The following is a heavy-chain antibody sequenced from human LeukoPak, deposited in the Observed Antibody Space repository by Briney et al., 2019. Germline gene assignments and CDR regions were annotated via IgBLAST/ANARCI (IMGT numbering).Heavy chain of an antibody. J-gene: IGHJ5*02. V-gene: IGHV3-23*01. CDR2: ISGSGGST. Sequence: PGGSLRLSCAASGFTFSSYSMNWVRQAPGKGLEWVSAISGSGGSTYYADSVKGRFTISRDNSKNTLYLQMNSLRAEDTAVYYCAKGAYVVVAATDWFDPWGQGTLVTVSS. CDR3: AKGAYVVVAATDWFDP. CDR1: GFTFSSYS. D-gene: IGHD2-15*01.